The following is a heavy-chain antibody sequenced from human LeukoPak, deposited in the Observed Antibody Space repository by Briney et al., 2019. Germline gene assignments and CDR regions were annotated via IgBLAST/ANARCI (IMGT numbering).Heavy chain of an antibody. CDR3: TRGGDNWND. J-gene: IGHJ4*02. CDR1: GGSFSGDY. Sequence: PSETLSLTCAVYGGSFSGDYWSWIRQPPGKGLEWMWKINHSGSTNYNTSHKSRATISVTTTKNQYTRMSNSITDDTTAVYYCTRGGDNWNDWGQGILVTVSS. CDR2: INHSGST. D-gene: IGHD1-20*01. V-gene: IGHV4-34*01.